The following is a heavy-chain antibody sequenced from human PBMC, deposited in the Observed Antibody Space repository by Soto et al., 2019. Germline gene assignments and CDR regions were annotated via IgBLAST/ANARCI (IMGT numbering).Heavy chain of an antibody. CDR2: ISYDGSNK. CDR3: ARDGLRFFDWFTPVDY. J-gene: IGHJ4*02. Sequence: QVQLVESGGGVVQPGRSPRLSCAASGFTSSSYAMHWVRQAPGKGLEWVAVISYDGSNKYYADSVKGRFTISRDNSIKTLYLQLNSLRAEVTAVCYRARDGLRFFDWFTPVDYRAQGPLVTFSS. CDR1: GFTSSSYA. D-gene: IGHD3-9*01. V-gene: IGHV3-30-3*01.